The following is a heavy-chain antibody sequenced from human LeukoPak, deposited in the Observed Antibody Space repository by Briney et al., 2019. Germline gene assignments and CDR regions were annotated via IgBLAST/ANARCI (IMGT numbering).Heavy chain of an antibody. V-gene: IGHV3-48*03. Sequence: GGSLRLSCAASGFNFDDYVMSWVRQAPGKGLEWVSYISGSGRTIYYANSVKGRFTISRDNSKNTLYLQMNSLRAEDTAVFYCAKDRDDYVWGSYLGAFDIWGQGTMVTVSS. CDR1: GFNFDDYV. D-gene: IGHD3-16*01. CDR2: ISGSGRTI. CDR3: AKDRDDYVWGSYLGAFDI. J-gene: IGHJ3*02.